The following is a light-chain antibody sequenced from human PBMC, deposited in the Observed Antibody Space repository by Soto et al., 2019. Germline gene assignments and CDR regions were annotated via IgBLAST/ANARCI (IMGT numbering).Light chain of an antibody. V-gene: IGKV1-39*01. CDR2: AAS. Sequence: DMQMTQSPSSLSASVGDRVTITCRASQSISSYLNWYQQKPGKAPKLLIYAASSLQSGVPSRFSGSGSGTDFTPTISSLQPEDFATYYCQQSYSTPLTFGGGTKVDIK. CDR1: QSISSY. J-gene: IGKJ4*01. CDR3: QQSYSTPLT.